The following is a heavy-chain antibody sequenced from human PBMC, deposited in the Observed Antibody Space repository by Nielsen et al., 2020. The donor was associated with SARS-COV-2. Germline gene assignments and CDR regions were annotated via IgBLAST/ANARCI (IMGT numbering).Heavy chain of an antibody. Sequence: SETLSLTCTVSGGSFSSSSYYWGWIRQPPGKGLEWIGSIYYSGSTYYNPSLKSRVTISVDTSKNQFSLKLSSVTAADTAVYYCGAGTVTIDYWGQGTLVTVSS. D-gene: IGHD4-17*01. CDR2: IYYSGST. J-gene: IGHJ4*02. CDR3: GAGTVTIDY. CDR1: GGSFSSSSYY. V-gene: IGHV4-39*07.